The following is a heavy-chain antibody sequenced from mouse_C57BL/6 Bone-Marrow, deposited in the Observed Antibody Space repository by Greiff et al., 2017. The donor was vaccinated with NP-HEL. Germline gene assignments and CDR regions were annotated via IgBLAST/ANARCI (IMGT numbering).Heavy chain of an antibody. D-gene: IGHD2-3*01. Sequence: VQLQQSGPELVKPGASVKISCKASGYTFTDYYMNWVKQSHGKSLEWIGDINPNNGGTSYNQKFKGKATLTVDKSSSTAYMELRSLTSEDSAVYYCARSWDGYRYFDYWGQGTTLTVSS. CDR2: INPNNGGT. J-gene: IGHJ2*01. V-gene: IGHV1-26*01. CDR3: ARSWDGYRYFDY. CDR1: GYTFTDYY.